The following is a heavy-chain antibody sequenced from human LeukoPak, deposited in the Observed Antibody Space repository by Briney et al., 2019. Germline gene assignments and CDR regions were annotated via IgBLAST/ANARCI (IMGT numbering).Heavy chain of an antibody. V-gene: IGHV4-59*01. CDR3: ASMGSGYYLFDY. Sequence: SETLSLTCTVSGGSISSYYWSWIRQPPGKGLEWIGYIYYSGNTNYNPSLKSRVTISVDTSKNQFSLKLSSVTAADTAVYYCASMGSGYYLFDYWGQGTLVTVSS. J-gene: IGHJ4*02. CDR2: IYYSGNT. D-gene: IGHD3-3*01. CDR1: GGSISSYY.